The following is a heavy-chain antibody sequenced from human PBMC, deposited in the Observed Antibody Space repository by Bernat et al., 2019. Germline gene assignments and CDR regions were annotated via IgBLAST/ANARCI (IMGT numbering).Heavy chain of an antibody. CDR3: ARDGRYGGYDIYFDY. V-gene: IGHV1-46*01. D-gene: IGHD5-12*01. CDR1: GYTFTSYY. CDR2: INPSGGST. Sequence: QVQLVQSGAEVKKPGASVKVSCKASGYTFTSYYMHWVRQAPGQGLEWMGIINPSGGSTSYAQKFQGRVTMTRDTSTSTVYMELSSLRSEDTAVYYCARDGRYGGYDIYFDYWGQGTLVTVSS. J-gene: IGHJ4*02.